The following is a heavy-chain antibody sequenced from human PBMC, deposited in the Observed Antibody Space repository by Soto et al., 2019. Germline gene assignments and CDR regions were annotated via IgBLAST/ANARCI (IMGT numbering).Heavy chain of an antibody. D-gene: IGHD3-22*01. CDR3: ARGYYYDSSGPIDY. J-gene: IGHJ4*02. CDR2: IIPIFGTA. CDR1: GGTFSSYA. V-gene: IGHV1-69*12. Sequence: QVQLVQSGAEVKKPGSSVKVSCKASGGTFSSYAISWVRQAPGQGLEWMGGIIPIFGTANYAQKFQGRVTITADESTSTDYMGRSSLRSEATAVYYCARGYYYDSSGPIDYWGQGTLVTVSS.